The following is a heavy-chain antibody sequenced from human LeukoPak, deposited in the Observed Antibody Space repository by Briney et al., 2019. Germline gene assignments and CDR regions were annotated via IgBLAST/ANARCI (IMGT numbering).Heavy chain of an antibody. V-gene: IGHV3-53*01. CDR2: IYSRGDT. D-gene: IGHD1-1*01. Sequence: GGSLRLSCAASGFTVSSNSMNWVRQAPGKGLGWVSVIYSRGDTYYADSVKGRFTISRDNFRNTLYLQMNSLRAEDTAVYYCARAGPYNHNSFAYWGQGTLVTVSS. J-gene: IGHJ4*02. CDR3: ARAGPYNHNSFAY. CDR1: GFTVSSNS.